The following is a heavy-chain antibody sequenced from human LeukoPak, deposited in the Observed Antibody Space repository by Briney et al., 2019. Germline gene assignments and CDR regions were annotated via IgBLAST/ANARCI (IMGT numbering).Heavy chain of an antibody. CDR3: ATGIEDCSGGSCYPQFDY. V-gene: IGHV1-24*01. D-gene: IGHD2-15*01. J-gene: IGHJ4*02. CDR2: FDPEDGET. CDR1: GYTLTELS. Sequence: ASVKVSCKVSGYTLTELSVHWVRQAPGKGLEWMGGFDPEDGETIYAQKFQGRVTMTEDTSTDTAYMELSSLRSEDTAVYYCATGIEDCSGGSCYPQFDYWGQGTLVTVSS.